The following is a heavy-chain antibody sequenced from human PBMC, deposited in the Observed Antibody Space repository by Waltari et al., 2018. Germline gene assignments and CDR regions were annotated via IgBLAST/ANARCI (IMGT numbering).Heavy chain of an antibody. V-gene: IGHV1-69*01. CDR3: ARVYHDSSGYYPTRFDY. J-gene: IGHJ4*02. CDR1: GGTFSSYV. CDR2: IIPIFGTA. Sequence: QVQLVQSGAEVKKPGSSVKVSCKDSGGTFSSYVIRWGRPAPGQGLEWLGGIIPIFGTANYAQKFQGRVMITADESTSTAYMELSSLRSEDTAVYYCARVYHDSSGYYPTRFDYWGQGTLVTVSS. D-gene: IGHD3-22*01.